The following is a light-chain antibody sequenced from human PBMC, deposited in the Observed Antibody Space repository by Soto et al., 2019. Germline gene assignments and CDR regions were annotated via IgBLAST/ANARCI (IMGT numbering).Light chain of an antibody. CDR2: WAS. V-gene: IGKV4-1*01. CDR1: QSVLYSSDNKKY. CDR3: QQYYPTPQT. Sequence: DIVMTQSPDSLAVSLGERVTINCKSSQSVLYSSDNKKYLAWYQQKPGQPPKLLIHWASTRKSGVPDRFSGSGSGTDFTLTISSLQADDVAIHCSQQYYPTPQTFGQGTKVDIK. J-gene: IGKJ1*01.